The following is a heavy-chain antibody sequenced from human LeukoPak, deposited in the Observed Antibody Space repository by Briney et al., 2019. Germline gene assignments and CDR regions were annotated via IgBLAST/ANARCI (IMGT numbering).Heavy chain of an antibody. V-gene: IGHV3-66*01. CDR1: GFSVRNNY. D-gene: IGHD3-10*01. CDR3: AFYYGSGSYYPFDY. J-gene: IGHJ4*02. CDR2: LYSGGST. Sequence: GGSLRLSCAASGFSVRNNYMSWVRQAPGKGLEWVSVLYSGGSTYYADSVKGRFTIPRDNSKNTLYLQMNSLRAEDTAVYYCAFYYGSGSYYPFDYWGQGTLVTVSS.